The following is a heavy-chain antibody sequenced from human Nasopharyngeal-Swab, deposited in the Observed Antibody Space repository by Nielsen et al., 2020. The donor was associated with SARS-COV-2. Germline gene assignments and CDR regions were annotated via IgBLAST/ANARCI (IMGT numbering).Heavy chain of an antibody. CDR3: AREGRTEDIVVVAASMEGWFDP. J-gene: IGHJ5*02. CDR1: GYTFTNYY. V-gene: IGHV1-46*01. Sequence: ASVKVSCKASGYTFTNYYMHWVRQAPGQGLEWMGIINPSGGSTNYAQKFQGRVTMTRDTSTSTVYMELRSLRSEDTAVYYCAREGRTEDIVVVAASMEGWFDPWGQGTLVTVSS. CDR2: INPSGGST. D-gene: IGHD2-2*01.